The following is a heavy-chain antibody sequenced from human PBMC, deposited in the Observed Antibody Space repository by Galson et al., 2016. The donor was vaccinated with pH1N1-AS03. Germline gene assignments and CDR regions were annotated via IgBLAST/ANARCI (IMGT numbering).Heavy chain of an antibody. V-gene: IGHV1-69*04. J-gene: IGHJ3*02. CDR2: IIPSLDVP. Sequence: SVKVSCKASGGTFSSYVINWVRQAPGQGLEWMGRIIPSLDVPNYAQKFQGRVTITADKSTRPAYMELSSLRSEDTAVYYCARDSTITGTTEDDALDIWGQGTMVIVSS. CDR3: ARDSTITGTTEDDALDI. D-gene: IGHD1-14*01. CDR1: GGTFSSYV.